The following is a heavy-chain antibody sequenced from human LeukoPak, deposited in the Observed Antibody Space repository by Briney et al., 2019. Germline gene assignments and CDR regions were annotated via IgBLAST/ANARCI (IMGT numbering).Heavy chain of an antibody. CDR1: GFTVSNNY. D-gene: IGHD3-22*01. CDR2: IKSKTDGGTT. CDR3: AKDGGTDYYDSSGPLDY. Sequence: GESLRLSCAASGFTVSNNYMSWVRQAPGKGLEWVGRIKSKTDGGTTDYAAPVKGRFTISRDDSKNTLYLQMNSLRAEDTAVNYCAKDGGTDYYDSSGPLDYWGQGTLVTVSS. V-gene: IGHV3-15*01. J-gene: IGHJ4*02.